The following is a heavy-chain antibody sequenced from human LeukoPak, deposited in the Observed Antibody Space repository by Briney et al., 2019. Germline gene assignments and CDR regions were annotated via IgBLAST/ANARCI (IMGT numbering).Heavy chain of an antibody. Sequence: GGSLRLSCAASGFTFSDYYMSWIRQAPGKGLEWVSAISGSGGSTYYADSVKGRFTISRDNSKNTLYLQMNSLRAEDTAVYYCAKGETYDSSGPLDYWGQGTLVTVSS. V-gene: IGHV3-23*01. J-gene: IGHJ4*02. CDR3: AKGETYDSSGPLDY. CDR2: ISGSGGST. D-gene: IGHD3-22*01. CDR1: GFTFSDYY.